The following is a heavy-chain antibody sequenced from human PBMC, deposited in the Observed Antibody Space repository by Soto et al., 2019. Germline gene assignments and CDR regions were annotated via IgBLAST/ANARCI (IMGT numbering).Heavy chain of an antibody. V-gene: IGHV3-64*01. CDR1: GYTLSGYA. CDR2: ISSNGVGT. D-gene: IGHD6-6*01. CDR3: ARRARPDFYYMDD. Sequence: EVQLAESGGGLAQPGGYLRLSCAASGYTLSGYAMDWVRQAPGKGLEYVSGISSNGVGTYYANSVQGRFTISRDNSKNTVYLQMGSLRPEDMAVYYCARRARPDFYYMDDWGKGTTVTVSS. J-gene: IGHJ6*03.